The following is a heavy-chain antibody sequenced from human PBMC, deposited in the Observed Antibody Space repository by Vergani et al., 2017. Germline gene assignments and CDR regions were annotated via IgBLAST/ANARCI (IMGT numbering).Heavy chain of an antibody. CDR2: IKQDGSEK. Sequence: VQLVESGGGVVQPGRSLRLSCAASGFTFSSYWMSWVRQAPGKGLEWVANIKQDGSEKYYVDSVKGRFTISRDNAKNSLYLQMNSLRAEDTAVYYCAKGDLPPVLVIVGATAGFDYWGQGTLVTVSS. V-gene: IGHV3-7*03. J-gene: IGHJ4*02. CDR3: AKGDLPPVLVIVGATAGFDY. CDR1: GFTFSSYW. D-gene: IGHD1-26*01.